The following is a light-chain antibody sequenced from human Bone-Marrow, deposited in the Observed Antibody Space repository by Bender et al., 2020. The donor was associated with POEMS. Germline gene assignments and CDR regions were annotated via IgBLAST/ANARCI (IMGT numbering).Light chain of an antibody. V-gene: IGLV2-23*02. Sequence: QSALTQFASVSGSPGQSITISCTGTNADIGTYNLISWYQQHPGKAPKLIIFEVTKRPSGVSNRFSGSKSGNTASLTISGLQAEDEADYYCCSYANNNNLIFGGGTKLTVL. CDR2: EVT. CDR3: CSYANNNNLI. CDR1: NADIGTYNL. J-gene: IGLJ2*01.